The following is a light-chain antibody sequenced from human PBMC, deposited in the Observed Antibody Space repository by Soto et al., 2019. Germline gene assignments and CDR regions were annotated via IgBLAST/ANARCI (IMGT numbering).Light chain of an antibody. J-gene: IGKJ1*01. CDR3: QQYGSSPTWT. CDR1: QSISSN. V-gene: IGKV3-20*01. Sequence: ESVFTQSPGTLCLSPGERATLCGRASQSISSNLAWYQQKPGQAPRLLIDGASNRATGIPDRFSGSGSGTDFTLTISRLESEDFAVYYCQQYGSSPTWTFGQGTKVDIK. CDR2: GAS.